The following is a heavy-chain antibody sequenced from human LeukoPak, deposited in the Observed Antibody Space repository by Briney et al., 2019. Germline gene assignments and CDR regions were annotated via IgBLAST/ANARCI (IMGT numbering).Heavy chain of an antibody. CDR1: GYTFTSYG. CDR2: ISAYNGNT. D-gene: IGHD6-13*01. V-gene: IGHV1-18*03. Sequence: GASVKVSCKASGYTFTSYGISWVRQAPGQGLEWMGWISAYNGNTNYAQKLQGRVTMTTDTSTSTAYMELRSLRSDDMAVYYCARWAAAGYYYYYMDVWGKGTTVTISS. J-gene: IGHJ6*03. CDR3: ARWAAAGYYYYYMDV.